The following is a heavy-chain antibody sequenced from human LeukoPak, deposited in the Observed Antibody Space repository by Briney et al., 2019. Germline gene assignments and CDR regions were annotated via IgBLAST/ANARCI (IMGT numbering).Heavy chain of an antibody. D-gene: IGHD5-12*01. J-gene: IGHJ2*01. V-gene: IGHV3-43*02. CDR1: GFTFDDYA. Sequence: PGGSLRLSCAASGFTFDDYAMHWVRQAPGKGLEWVSLISGDGGSTYYADSVKRRFTISRDNSKNSLYLQMNSLRTEDTALYYYAKGYATYYWYFDLWGRGTLVTVSS. CDR2: ISGDGGST. CDR3: AKGYATYYWYFDL.